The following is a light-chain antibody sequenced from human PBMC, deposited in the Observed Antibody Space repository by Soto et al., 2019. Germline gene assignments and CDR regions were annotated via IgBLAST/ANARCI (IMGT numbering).Light chain of an antibody. Sequence: QSALTQPASVSGSPGQSITISCTGTSSDVGGYNYVSCYQQHPGKAPKLIIYDVSSRPSGASNRFSAYKSGITASLTISGLQAEDEADYYCNSYTSKSTGVFGAGTKVTVL. V-gene: IGLV2-14*01. CDR2: DVS. CDR3: NSYTSKSTGV. CDR1: SSDVGGYNY. J-gene: IGLJ1*01.